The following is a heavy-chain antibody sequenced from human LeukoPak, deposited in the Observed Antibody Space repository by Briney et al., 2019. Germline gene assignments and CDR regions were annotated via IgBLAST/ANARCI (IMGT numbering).Heavy chain of an antibody. CDR2: IKSKTDGGTT. V-gene: IGHV3-15*01. CDR3: TTRAVTTLKFDY. D-gene: IGHD4-17*01. CDR1: GFTFSNAW. Sequence: GGSLRLSCAASGFTFSNAWMSWVRQAPGKGLEWVGRIKSKTDGGTTDYAAPVKGRFTISRDGSKNTLYLQMNGLKTEDTAVYYCTTRAVTTLKFDYWGQGTLVTVSS. J-gene: IGHJ4*02.